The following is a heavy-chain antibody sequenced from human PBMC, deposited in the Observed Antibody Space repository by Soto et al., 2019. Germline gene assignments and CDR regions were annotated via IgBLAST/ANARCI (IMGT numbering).Heavy chain of an antibody. D-gene: IGHD2-21*02. J-gene: IGHJ3*01. CDR1: GGSISSYY. V-gene: IGHV4-59*08. CDR3: ERGREVTLDVFDF. CDR2: IYYSGST. Sequence: SETLSLTCTVSGGSISSYYWSWIRQPPGKGLEWIGYIYYSGSTNYNPSLKSRVTISVDTSKNQFSLKLSSVTAADTAVYYCERGREVTLDVFDFWGQGKMVTVSS.